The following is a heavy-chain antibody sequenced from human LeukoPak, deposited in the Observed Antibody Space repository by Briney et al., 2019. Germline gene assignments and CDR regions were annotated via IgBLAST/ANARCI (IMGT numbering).Heavy chain of an antibody. CDR1: GYTFTGYY. Sequence: ASVTVSCKASGYTFTGYYMHWVRQAPGQGLEWMGWINPNSGGTNYAQKFQGRVTMTRDTSISTAYMELSRLRSDDTAVYYCARDLGRIASGYYFDYWGQGTLVTVSS. CDR2: INPNSGGT. CDR3: ARDLGRIASGYYFDY. J-gene: IGHJ4*02. V-gene: IGHV1-2*02. D-gene: IGHD3-22*01.